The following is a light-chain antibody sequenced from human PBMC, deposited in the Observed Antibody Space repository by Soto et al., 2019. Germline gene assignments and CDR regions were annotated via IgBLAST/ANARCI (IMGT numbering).Light chain of an antibody. V-gene: IGLV2-11*01. CDR2: DVT. Sequence: QSALTQPRSVSGSPGQSVTIPCTGTSDDVGGYNYVSWYQQHPGKGPKLMISDVTKRPSGVPDRFSGSKSGNTASLTISWLQAEDEADYYCCSYVGSDSSYVFGTVTKLTVL. CDR1: SDDVGGYNY. J-gene: IGLJ1*01. CDR3: CSYVGSDSSYV.